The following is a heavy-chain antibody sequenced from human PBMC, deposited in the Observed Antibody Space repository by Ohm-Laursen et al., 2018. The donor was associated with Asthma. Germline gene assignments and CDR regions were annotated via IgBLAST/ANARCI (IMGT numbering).Heavy chain of an antibody. D-gene: IGHD6-6*01. CDR3: AKDPQYSRSRDY. J-gene: IGHJ4*02. V-gene: IGHV3-30*18. Sequence: SLRLSCTASGLTFNSYGIHWFRQAPGKGLEWVAVISFDGSNKYYADSVKGRFTISRDNSKNTLYLQMNSLRAEDAAVYYCAKDPQYSRSRDYWGQGTLVTVSS. CDR1: GLTFNSYG. CDR2: ISFDGSNK.